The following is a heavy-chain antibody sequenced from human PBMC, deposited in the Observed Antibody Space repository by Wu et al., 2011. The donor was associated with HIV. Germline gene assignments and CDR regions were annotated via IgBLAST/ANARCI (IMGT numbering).Heavy chain of an antibody. Sequence: QVQLMQSGAEVKKPGSSVKVSCEVSGGDFITFGINWVRQAPGQGLEWMGRIIPILDTPDYTQKFQGRVKITADKSTSTAYMELRSLRSEDTSVYYCAGDLGGDEDTWGQGTLVTVSS. D-gene: IGHD2-21*01. J-gene: IGHJ5*02. CDR2: IIPILDTP. V-gene: IGHV1-69*04. CDR1: GGDFITFG. CDR3: AGDLGGDEDT.